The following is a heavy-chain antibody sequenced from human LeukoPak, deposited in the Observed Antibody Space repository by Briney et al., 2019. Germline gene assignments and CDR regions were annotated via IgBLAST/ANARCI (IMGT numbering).Heavy chain of an antibody. V-gene: IGHV3-30*18. J-gene: IGHJ4*02. Sequence: GGSLRLSCVASGFTFGKYWMSWVRQAPGKGLEWVAVISYDGSDKYYADSVKGRFTISRDNSKNTLYLQMNSLRAEDTAVYYCAKVAGPTDFDYWGQGTLVTVSS. D-gene: IGHD3-3*01. CDR3: AKVAGPTDFDY. CDR2: ISYDGSDK. CDR1: GFTFGKYW.